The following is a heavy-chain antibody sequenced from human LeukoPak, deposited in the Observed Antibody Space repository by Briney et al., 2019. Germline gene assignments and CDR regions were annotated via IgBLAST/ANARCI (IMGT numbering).Heavy chain of an antibody. V-gene: IGHV1-2*02. J-gene: IGHJ4*02. CDR2: INPNSGGT. Sequence: ASVKVSCKASGYTFTGYYMHWVRQAPGQGLEWMGWINPNSGGTNYAQKFQGRVTMTRDTSISTAYMELSRLRSDDTAVYYCAKYYYGSGSYGGPFDYWGQGTLVTVSS. D-gene: IGHD3-10*01. CDR1: GYTFTGYY. CDR3: AKYYYGSGSYGGPFDY.